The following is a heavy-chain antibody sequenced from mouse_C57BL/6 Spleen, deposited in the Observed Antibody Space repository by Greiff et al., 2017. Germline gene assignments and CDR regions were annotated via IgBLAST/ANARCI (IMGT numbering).Heavy chain of an antibody. Sequence: VQLQQSGPELVKPGASVKISCKASGYAFSSSWMNWVKQRPGKGLEWIGRIYPGDGDTNYTGKFKGKAKLTADKSSSTAYMQLSSLTSEDSAVYFCAREGEKKIYCDFDVWGTGTTVTVSS. CDR1: GYAFSSSW. CDR2: IYPGDGDT. J-gene: IGHJ1*03. CDR3: AREGEKKIYCDFDV. V-gene: IGHV1-82*01.